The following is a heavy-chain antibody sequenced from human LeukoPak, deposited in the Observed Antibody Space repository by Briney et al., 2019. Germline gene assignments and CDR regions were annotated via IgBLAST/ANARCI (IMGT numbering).Heavy chain of an antibody. Sequence: SETLSLTCAVYGGSFSGYYWSWLRQPPGKGLEWIGEINYSGSTNYKLSLESRVTISVDTSKDQFSLKLSSVAAADTAVYYCARGSIAAAGTNLDYWGQGTLVTVSS. CDR2: INYSGST. J-gene: IGHJ4*02. CDR1: GGSFSGYY. D-gene: IGHD6-13*01. CDR3: ARGSIAAAGTNLDY. V-gene: IGHV4-34*01.